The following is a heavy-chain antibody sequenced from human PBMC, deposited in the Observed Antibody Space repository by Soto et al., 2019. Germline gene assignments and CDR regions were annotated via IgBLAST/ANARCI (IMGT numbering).Heavy chain of an antibody. V-gene: IGHV1-18*01. D-gene: IGHD6-19*01. CDR2: ISAYNGNT. CDR3: ARAHSSGWIRVDAFDI. J-gene: IGHJ3*02. Sequence: QVQLVQSGAEVKKPGASVKVSCKASGYTFTSYGISWVRQAPGQGLEWMGWISAYNGNTNYAQKLRGRVTMTTDTSTSTAYMELRSLRSDDTAVYYCARAHSSGWIRVDAFDIWGQGTMVTVSS. CDR1: GYTFTSYG.